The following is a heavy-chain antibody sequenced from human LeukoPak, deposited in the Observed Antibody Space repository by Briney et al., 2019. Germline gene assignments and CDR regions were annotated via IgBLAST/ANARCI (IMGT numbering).Heavy chain of an antibody. V-gene: IGHV1-18*01. D-gene: IGHD3-3*01. CDR3: ARDGLRFLEWLPPVDY. CDR2: ISAYNGNT. Sequence: GASVKVSCKASGYTFTSYGISWVRQAPGQGLEWMGCISAYNGNTNYAQRLQGRVTMTTDTSTSTAYMELRSLRSDDTAVYYCARDGLRFLEWLPPVDYWGQGTLVTVSS. J-gene: IGHJ4*02. CDR1: GYTFTSYG.